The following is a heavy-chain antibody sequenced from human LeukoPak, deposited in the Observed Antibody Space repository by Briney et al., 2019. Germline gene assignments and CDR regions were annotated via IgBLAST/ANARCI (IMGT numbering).Heavy chain of an antibody. V-gene: IGHV4-59*08. CDR1: VGSISSYY. Sequence: PSETLSLPCTVSVGSISSYYWRWIRQPPGKGLVWIGYIYYSGSTNYNPSLKGRVTISVDTSKNQFSLQLSSVTAADTAVYYCARLSPRYYDSSGYYFWVPFDYWGQGTLVTVSS. CDR3: ARLSPRYYDSSGYYFWVPFDY. CDR2: IYYSGST. J-gene: IGHJ4*02. D-gene: IGHD3-22*01.